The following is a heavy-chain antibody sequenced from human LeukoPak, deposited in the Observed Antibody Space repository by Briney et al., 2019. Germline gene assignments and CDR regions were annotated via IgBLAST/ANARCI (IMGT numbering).Heavy chain of an antibody. CDR1: GYTLTSNY. D-gene: IGHD3-10*01. V-gene: IGHV1-46*01. J-gene: IGHJ5*02. CDR2: INPSGGST. CDR3: ARVYGSGSSPLGGWFDP. Sequence: ASVKVSCKASGYTLTSNYMHWVRQAPGQGLEWMGVINPSGGSTSYAQKFQGRVTMTRDTSTSTVYMELSSLRSDDTAVYYCARVYGSGSSPLGGWFDPWGQGTLVTVSS.